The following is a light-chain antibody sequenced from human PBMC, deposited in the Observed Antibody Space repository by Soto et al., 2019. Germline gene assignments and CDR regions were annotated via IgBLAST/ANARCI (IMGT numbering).Light chain of an antibody. CDR3: QQYGSSPFT. CDR2: GAS. V-gene: IGKV3-20*01. Sequence: EVVLTQSPVTLSLSPGERATLSCRARQSVSSPYLAWYQQKPGQPPRLLIYGASSRATDIPDRFIGSGSGTEFTLTIARLAPEDFAMYYCQQYGSSPFTFGPGTKVDI. CDR1: QSVSSPY. J-gene: IGKJ3*01.